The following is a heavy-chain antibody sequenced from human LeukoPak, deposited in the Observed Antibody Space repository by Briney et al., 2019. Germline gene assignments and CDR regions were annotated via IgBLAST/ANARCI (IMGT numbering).Heavy chain of an antibody. Sequence: ASVNVSCKASGYTLIDYYMHWVRQAPGQGLERMGSLNPNSGDTNYAQNFQGRVTMTRDTSISTAYMELSRLTSDDTAIYYCARDWRGSYFPDFWGQGTLVTVSS. CDR1: GYTLIDYY. CDR3: ARDWRGSYFPDF. V-gene: IGHV1-2*02. J-gene: IGHJ4*02. D-gene: IGHD1-26*01. CDR2: LNPNSGDT.